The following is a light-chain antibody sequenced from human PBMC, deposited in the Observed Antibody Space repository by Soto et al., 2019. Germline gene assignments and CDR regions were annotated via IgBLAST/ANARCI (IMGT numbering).Light chain of an antibody. J-gene: IGKJ4*01. CDR2: DAS. CDR3: QQRSNWPLT. Sequence: EIVLTQSPATLSLSPGERATLSCRASQSVSSSLAWYQQRPGQAPRLLIYDASNRATGIPARFSGSGSGTGFTLPIRRLEPEGFAVYYCQQRSNWPLTFGGGTKVEIK. V-gene: IGKV3-11*01. CDR1: QSVSSS.